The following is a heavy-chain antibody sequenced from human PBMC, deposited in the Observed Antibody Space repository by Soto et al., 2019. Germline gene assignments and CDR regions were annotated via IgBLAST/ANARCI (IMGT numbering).Heavy chain of an antibody. V-gene: IGHV1-8*01. J-gene: IGHJ4*02. Sequence: QVQLVQSGAEVKKPGASVKVSCKASGYSFTSYDINWVRQATGQGLEWMGWMNHNIGNTGYAPKFQGRITMTWDTPISTAYMELSSLRSEDTAVYYCARAVGTVSTSDYWGQGTLVTVSS. CDR2: MNHNIGNT. CDR1: GYSFTSYD. CDR3: ARAVGTVSTSDY. D-gene: IGHD4-17*01.